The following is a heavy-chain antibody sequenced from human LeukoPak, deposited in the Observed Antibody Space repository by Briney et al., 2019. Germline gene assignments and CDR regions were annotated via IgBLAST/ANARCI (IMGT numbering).Heavy chain of an antibody. D-gene: IGHD3-10*01. Sequence: ASVKVSCKASGYTFTGYYMHWVRQAPGQGLEWMGWINPNSGGTNYAQKFQGRVTMTRDTSISTAYMELSSMRSDDTAVYYCATDLLPMVRGGPPGYWGQGTLVTVSS. J-gene: IGHJ4*02. CDR3: ATDLLPMVRGGPPGY. CDR1: GYTFTGYY. CDR2: INPNSGGT. V-gene: IGHV1-2*02.